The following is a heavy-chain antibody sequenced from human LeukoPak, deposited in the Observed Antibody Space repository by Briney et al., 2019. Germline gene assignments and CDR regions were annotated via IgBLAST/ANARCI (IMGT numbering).Heavy chain of an antibody. CDR1: GYTFTSYS. Sequence: GASVKVSCKASGYTFTSYSISWVRQAPGQGLEWMGWISTYNGNTNYAQKLQGRVTMTRNTSISTAYMELSSLRSEDTAVYYCARDVWRGYGGNSVAFDIWGQGTMVTVSS. J-gene: IGHJ3*02. CDR2: ISTYNGNT. D-gene: IGHD4-23*01. CDR3: ARDVWRGYGGNSVAFDI. V-gene: IGHV1-18*01.